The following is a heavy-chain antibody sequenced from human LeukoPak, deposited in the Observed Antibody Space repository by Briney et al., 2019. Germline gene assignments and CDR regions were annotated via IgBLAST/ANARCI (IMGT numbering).Heavy chain of an antibody. J-gene: IGHJ4*02. CDR3: ARIGYCSGGSCYSLGLFDY. Sequence: GRSLRLSCAASGFTFSSYEMNWVRQAPGKGLEWVSYISSSGSTIYYADSVKGRFTISRDNAKNSLYLQMNSLRAEDTAVYYCARIGYCSGGSCYSLGLFDYWGQGTLVTVSS. V-gene: IGHV3-48*03. CDR2: ISSSGSTI. CDR1: GFTFSSYE. D-gene: IGHD2-15*01.